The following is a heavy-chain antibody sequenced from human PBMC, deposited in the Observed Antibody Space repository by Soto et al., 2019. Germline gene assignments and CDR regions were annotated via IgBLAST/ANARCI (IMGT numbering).Heavy chain of an antibody. CDR1: GGSISSYY. Sequence: SETLSLTCTVSGGSISSYYWSWIRQPPGKGLEWIGYIYYSGSTNYNPSLKSRVTISVDTSKNQFSLKLSSGTAADTAVYYCARVAVTTVINNYYYMDVGGKGTTVTVSS. J-gene: IGHJ6*03. CDR3: ARVAVTTVINNYYYMDV. D-gene: IGHD4-4*01. CDR2: IYYSGST. V-gene: IGHV4-59*01.